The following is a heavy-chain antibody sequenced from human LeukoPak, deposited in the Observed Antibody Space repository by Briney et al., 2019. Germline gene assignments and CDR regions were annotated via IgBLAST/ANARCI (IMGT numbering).Heavy chain of an antibody. J-gene: IGHJ4*02. CDR2: MNTNSGNT. CDR3: ARGGRQWQDY. V-gene: IGHV1-8*01. Sequence: GASVKVSCKASGYPFTSYNVNWVRQATGQGLEWMGWMNTNSGNTGYSQNFQGRVTMTRDTSISTAYMELSSLMSEDTAVYYCARGGRQWQDYWGQGTLVTVSS. D-gene: IGHD6-19*01. CDR1: GYPFTSYN.